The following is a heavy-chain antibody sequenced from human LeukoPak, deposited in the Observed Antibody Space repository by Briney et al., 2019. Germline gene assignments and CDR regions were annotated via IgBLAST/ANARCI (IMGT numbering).Heavy chain of an antibody. CDR1: GFTFSSYA. V-gene: IGHV3-30*04. Sequence: PGRSLRLSCAASGFTFSSYAMHWVRQAPGKGLEWGAVISYDGGNISYTDSVKGRFTISRDNSKNTLYLQMNSLRAEDTAVYYCAKARVRAAAGPTHAHWGQGTLVTVSS. D-gene: IGHD6-13*01. CDR3: AKARVRAAAGPTHAH. CDR2: ISYDGGNI. J-gene: IGHJ4*02.